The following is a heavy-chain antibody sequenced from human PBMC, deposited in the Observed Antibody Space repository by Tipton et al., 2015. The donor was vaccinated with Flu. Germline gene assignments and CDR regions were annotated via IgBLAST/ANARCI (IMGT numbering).Heavy chain of an antibody. CDR3: AKFRGFGELGH. Sequence: SLRLSCVVSGFTFSNQAMSWVRQVPGKGLEWVSHISNTGGSTYYAASVKGRFTISRDNSKNTVYLQMNSLRAEDTAVYYCAKFRGFGELGHWGQGTLVTASS. V-gene: IGHV3-23*01. D-gene: IGHD3-10*01. J-gene: IGHJ4*02. CDR2: ISNTGGST. CDR1: GFTFSNQA.